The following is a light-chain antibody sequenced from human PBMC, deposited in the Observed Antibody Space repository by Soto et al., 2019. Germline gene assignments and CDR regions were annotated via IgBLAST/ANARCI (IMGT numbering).Light chain of an antibody. Sequence: QSALTQPASVSGSRGQSITISCTGTSSDVGGHNYVSWYQQHPGKAPKFMIFEVSNRPSGVSNRFSGSKSGNTASLTISGLQAEDEADSYCSSYTSTNTWVFGGGTQLTVL. CDR1: SSDVGGHNY. J-gene: IGLJ3*02. V-gene: IGLV2-14*01. CDR2: EVS. CDR3: SSYTSTNTWV.